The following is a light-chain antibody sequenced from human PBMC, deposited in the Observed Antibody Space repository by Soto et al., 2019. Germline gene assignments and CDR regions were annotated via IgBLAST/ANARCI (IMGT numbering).Light chain of an antibody. J-gene: IGKJ2*01. Sequence: DIQMTPSPYSLSASVGDRATITCRARQSISSYLNWHQHKPGEAPKLLIYAASSLQSGVPSRFSGSAAGTDFTHPISSVQPEDFATYYCQQSYSTPYTFGLGTKLEIK. CDR3: QQSYSTPYT. V-gene: IGKV1-39*01. CDR2: AAS. CDR1: QSISSY.